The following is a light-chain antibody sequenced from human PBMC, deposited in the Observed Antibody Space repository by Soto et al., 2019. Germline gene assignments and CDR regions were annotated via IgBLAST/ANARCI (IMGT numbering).Light chain of an antibody. J-gene: IGKJ1*01. CDR1: QDITNF. CDR2: DAT. V-gene: IGKV1-33*01. CDR3: QQYNSYSPT. Sequence: DVQMTQSPSSLSASVGDRVTITCRASQDITNFLNWYQQKPGKAPKLLIYDATYLEKGAPSRFSGSGSGTDFSFTISNLQPEDFATYYCQQYNSYSPTFGQGTKVEIK.